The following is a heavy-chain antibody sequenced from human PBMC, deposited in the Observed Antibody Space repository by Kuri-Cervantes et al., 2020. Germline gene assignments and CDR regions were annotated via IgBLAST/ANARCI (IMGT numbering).Heavy chain of an antibody. CDR3: ARGSPVTYGMDV. J-gene: IGHJ6*02. CDR2: INPNSGGT. CDR1: GYAFTGYY. D-gene: IGHD4-17*01. V-gene: IGHV1-2*04. Sequence: ASVKVSCKASGYAFTGYYMHWVRQAPGQGLEWMGWINPNSGGTNYAQKFQGWVTMTRDTSISTAYMELSRLRSDDTAVYYCARGSPVTYGMDVWGHGTTVTVSS.